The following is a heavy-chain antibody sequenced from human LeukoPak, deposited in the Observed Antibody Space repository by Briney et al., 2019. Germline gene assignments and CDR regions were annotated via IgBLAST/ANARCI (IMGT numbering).Heavy chain of an antibody. V-gene: IGHV3-66*01. CDR1: GFTVGYNY. D-gene: IGHD2-21*02. CDR2: IYNSGST. Sequence: GGSLRLSCAASGFTVGYNYMTWVRQAPGKGLEWVAAIYNSGSTYYADSVKGRFTISRDNSKNTMYLQMNSLKGEDTAVYYCARERIVEVTATLGYWGQGTLVTVSS. J-gene: IGHJ4*02. CDR3: ARERIVEVTATLGY.